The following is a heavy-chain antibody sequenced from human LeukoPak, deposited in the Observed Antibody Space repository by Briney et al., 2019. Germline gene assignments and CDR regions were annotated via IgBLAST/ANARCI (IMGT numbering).Heavy chain of an antibody. D-gene: IGHD5-18*01. CDR1: GFIFSDYY. CDR2: ISSRGRTI. CDR3: ARDAVDTANAV. J-gene: IGHJ6*02. Sequence: GGSLRLSCAASGFIFSDYYVTWIRQAPGKGLEWVSYISSRGRTIYYADSVKGRFTISRDNAKNTLYLQMNSLRAEDTAVYYCARDAVDTANAVWGQGTTVTVSS. V-gene: IGHV3-11*04.